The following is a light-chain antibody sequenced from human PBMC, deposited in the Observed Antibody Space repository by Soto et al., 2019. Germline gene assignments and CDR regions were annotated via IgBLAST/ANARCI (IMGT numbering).Light chain of an antibody. J-gene: IGLJ3*02. CDR2: EVI. Sequence: QSVLTQPASVSGSPGQSITISCTGTSSDIGGYNYVSWYQQHPGKAPKLIIYEVINRPSGVSSRFSGSKSGNTASLTISGLQAEDEADYYCTSYASSILWVFGGGTKLTVL. CDR3: TSYASSILWV. V-gene: IGLV2-14*01. CDR1: SSDIGGYNY.